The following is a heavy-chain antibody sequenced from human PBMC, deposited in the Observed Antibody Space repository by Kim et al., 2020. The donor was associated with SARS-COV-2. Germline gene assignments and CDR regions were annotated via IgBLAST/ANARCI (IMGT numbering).Heavy chain of an antibody. Sequence: GGSLRLSCAASGFTFSSYAMHWVRQAPGKGLEWVAVISYDGSNKYYADSVKGRFTISRDNSKNTLYLQMNSLRAEDTAVYYCARPIRVWGSSWYGLGAFDIWGQGTMVTVSS. V-gene: IGHV3-30-3*01. CDR2: ISYDGSNK. D-gene: IGHD6-13*01. CDR3: ARPIRVWGSSWYGLGAFDI. J-gene: IGHJ3*02. CDR1: GFTFSSYA.